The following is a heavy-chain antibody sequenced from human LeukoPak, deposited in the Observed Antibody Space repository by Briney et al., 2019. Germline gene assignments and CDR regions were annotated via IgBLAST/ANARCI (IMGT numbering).Heavy chain of an antibody. CDR3: AGDGAGFLEWLSAAFDI. J-gene: IGHJ3*02. CDR1: GFTFSDYY. CDR2: ISSSGSTI. V-gene: IGHV3-11*04. D-gene: IGHD3-3*01. Sequence: PGGSLRLSCAASGFTFSDYYMSWIRQAPGKGLEWVSYISSSGSTIYYADSVKGRFTISRDNAKNSLYLQMNSLRAEDTAVYYCAGDGAGFLEWLSAAFDIWGQGTMVTVSS.